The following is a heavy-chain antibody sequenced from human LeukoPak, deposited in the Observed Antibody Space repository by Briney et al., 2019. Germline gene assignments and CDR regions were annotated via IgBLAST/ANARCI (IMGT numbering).Heavy chain of an antibody. CDR2: INPSGGST. CDR3: ARESEGKWELLSSQLNWFDP. CDR1: GYTFTSYY. J-gene: IGHJ5*02. Sequence: ALVKVSCKASGYTFTSYYMHWVRQAPGQGLEWMGIINPSGGSTSYAQKFQGRVTMTRDTSTSTVYMELSSLRSEDTAVYYCARESEGKWELLSSQLNWFDPWGQGTLVTVSS. D-gene: IGHD1-26*01. V-gene: IGHV1-46*01.